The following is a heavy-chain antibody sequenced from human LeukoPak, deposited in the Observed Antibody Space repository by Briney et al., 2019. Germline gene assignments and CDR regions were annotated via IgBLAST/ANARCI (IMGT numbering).Heavy chain of an antibody. Sequence: GGCLRLSCAASGDTLSSYAMSWGRDAPGKGLEGVSAISGGGGSTYYADSVKGRFTISRDNSKNTLYLQRISLRAADTAVYYCAKGESGYVHDAFDIWGQGTMVTVSS. CDR3: AKGESGYVHDAFDI. CDR2: ISGGGGST. V-gene: IGHV3-23*01. J-gene: IGHJ3*02. CDR1: GDTLSSYA. D-gene: IGHD5-12*01.